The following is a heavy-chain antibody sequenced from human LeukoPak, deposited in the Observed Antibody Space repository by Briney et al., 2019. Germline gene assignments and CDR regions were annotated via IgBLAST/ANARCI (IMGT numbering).Heavy chain of an antibody. CDR3: ARLTYGY. J-gene: IGHJ4*02. CDR1: GFTFSSFS. D-gene: IGHD4-17*01. Sequence: GGSLRLSCAASGFTFSSFSMNWVRQAPGKGPEWISYISNSGSDISYADSVKGRFTISRANAKNSLYLQMNSLRDEDTAVYYCARLTYGYWGQGTLVSVSS. V-gene: IGHV3-48*02. CDR2: ISNSGSDI.